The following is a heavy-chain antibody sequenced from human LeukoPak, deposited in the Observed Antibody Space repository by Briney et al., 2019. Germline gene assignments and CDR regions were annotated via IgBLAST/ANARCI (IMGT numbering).Heavy chain of an antibody. CDR3: ASDCSGGSLRY. Sequence: PGGSLRLSCAASGFSFSSYSVNWVRQAPGKGLEWISYISSGSSTIFYADSVKGRFTISRDNAKNSLYLQMNSLRAEDTAVYYCASDCSGGSLRYWGQGTLVTVSS. CDR2: ISSGSSTI. J-gene: IGHJ4*02. CDR1: GFSFSSYS. D-gene: IGHD2-15*01. V-gene: IGHV3-48*01.